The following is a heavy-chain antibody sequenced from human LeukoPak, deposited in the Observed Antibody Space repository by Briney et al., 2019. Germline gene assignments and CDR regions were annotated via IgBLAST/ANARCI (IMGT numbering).Heavy chain of an antibody. J-gene: IGHJ4*02. Sequence: SETLSLTCTVSGGSISSYYWSWIRQPPGKGLEWIGYIYYSGSTNYNPSLKSRVTISVDTSKNQFSLKLSSVTAADTAVYYCAAVFYGSGSYYFDYWAREPWSPSPQ. V-gene: IGHV4-59*01. CDR3: AAVFYGSGSYYFDY. D-gene: IGHD3-10*01. CDR1: GGSISSYY. CDR2: IYYSGST.